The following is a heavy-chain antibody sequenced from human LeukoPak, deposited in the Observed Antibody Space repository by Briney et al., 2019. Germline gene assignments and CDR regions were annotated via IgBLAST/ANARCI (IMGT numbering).Heavy chain of an antibody. CDR3: AKSVAIYFYYGLDV. J-gene: IGHJ6*02. D-gene: IGHD3-3*01. Sequence: GGSLRLSCAASGFTFSSYAMSWVRQAPGKGLEWVSAISGSGGSTYYADSVKGRFTISRDNSKNTLYLQMNSLRAEDTAVYYCAKSVAIYFYYGLDVWGQGTTVTVSS. CDR2: ISGSGGST. V-gene: IGHV3-23*01. CDR1: GFTFSSYA.